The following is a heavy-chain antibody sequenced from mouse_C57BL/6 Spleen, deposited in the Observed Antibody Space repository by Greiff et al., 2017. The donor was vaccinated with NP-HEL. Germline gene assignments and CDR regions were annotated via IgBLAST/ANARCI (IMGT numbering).Heavy chain of an antibody. CDR1: GYSFTDYN. D-gene: IGHD4-1*01. CDR2: INPNYGTT. CDR3: AREGDWEGWFAY. V-gene: IGHV1-39*01. J-gene: IGHJ3*01. Sequence: EVKLVESGPELVKPGASVKISCKASGYSFTDYNMNWVKQSNGKSLEWIGVINPNYGTTSYNQKFKGKATLTVDQSSSTAYMQLNSLTSEDSAVYYCAREGDWEGWFAYWGQGTLVTVSA.